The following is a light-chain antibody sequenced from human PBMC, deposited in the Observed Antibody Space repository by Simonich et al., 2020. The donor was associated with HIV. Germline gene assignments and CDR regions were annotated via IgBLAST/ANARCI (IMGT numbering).Light chain of an antibody. V-gene: IGKV3-15*01. CDR2: GAS. J-gene: IGKJ5*01. CDR3: QQYNNGPPIT. Sequence: IVMTQSPDTLSVSPGERAPLSCRASQSVNSNLAWYQHKPSLPPRLHLYGASTRATGIPARFSGSGSGTEFTLTISSMQSEDFAVYYCQQYNNGPPITFGQGTRLEIK. CDR1: QSVNSN.